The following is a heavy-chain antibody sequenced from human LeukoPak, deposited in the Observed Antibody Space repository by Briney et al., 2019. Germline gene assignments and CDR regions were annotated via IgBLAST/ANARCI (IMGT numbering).Heavy chain of an antibody. CDR2: INHSGST. CDR1: GGSFSGYY. CDR3: ARRPNIVVVVAARKAFDI. V-gene: IGHV4-34*01. Sequence: KPSETLSLTCAVYGGSFSGYYWSWIRQPPGKGLEWIGEINHSGSTNYNPSLKSRVTISVDTSKNQFSLKLSSVAAADTAVYYCARRPNIVVVVAARKAFDIWGQGTMVTVSS. J-gene: IGHJ3*02. D-gene: IGHD2-15*01.